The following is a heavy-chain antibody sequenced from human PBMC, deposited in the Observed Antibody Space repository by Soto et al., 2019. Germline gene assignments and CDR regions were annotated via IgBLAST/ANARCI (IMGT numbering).Heavy chain of an antibody. CDR2: IHYSGST. Sequence: SETLSLTCSVSGDSISGGDYYWSWIRQPPGEALEWIGHIHYSGSTYYNASLKSRLTVSMDTSKNQFSLNLNSVTAADTAVYYCARDQRALRYFDYWGQGILVTVSS. CDR1: GDSISGGDYY. CDR3: ARDQRALRYFDY. V-gene: IGHV4-30-4*01. J-gene: IGHJ4*02.